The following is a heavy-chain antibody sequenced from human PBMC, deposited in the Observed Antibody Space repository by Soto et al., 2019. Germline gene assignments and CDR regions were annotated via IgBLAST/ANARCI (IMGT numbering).Heavy chain of an antibody. CDR1: GFTFSDHA. CDR3: AQDRWELNGGVDD. V-gene: IGHV3-30*18. D-gene: IGHD1-26*01. CDR2: IVYDGSKQ. Sequence: QVHLVESGGGVVQPGRSLRLSCAASGFTFSDHAMHWVRQAPGKGLEWVAVIVYDGSKQYYADSVQGRFTISRDNSKNTLFLHMSSPRPEDTALYYCAQDRWELNGGVDDWGQGTLVTVSS. J-gene: IGHJ4*02.